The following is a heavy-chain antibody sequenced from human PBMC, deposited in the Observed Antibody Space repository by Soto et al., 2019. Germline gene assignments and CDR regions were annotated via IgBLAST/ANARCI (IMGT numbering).Heavy chain of an antibody. CDR2: LSVTGGGP. CDR3: AKAPIFK. CDR1: GFSFSSYD. V-gene: IGHV3-23*01. Sequence: PGGSLRLSCAASGFSFSSYDMTWVRQAPGQGLEWVSSLSVTGGGPYYADSVRGRFTMSRDNSKNTLALEMSGLRADDSAVYYCAKAPIFKWGQGTLVTVSS. J-gene: IGHJ4*02.